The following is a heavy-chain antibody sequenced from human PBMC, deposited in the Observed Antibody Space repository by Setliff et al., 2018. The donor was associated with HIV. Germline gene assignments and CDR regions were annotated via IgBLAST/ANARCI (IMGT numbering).Heavy chain of an antibody. CDR1: GFTFGAIW. V-gene: IGHV3-74*01. Sequence: PGGSLRLSCAASGFTFGAIWMHWVRQAPGRGLIWVSRVNPGGTTTDYADSVKGRFTISRDNVKNTVYLQMNSLRAEDTAVYYCTRGTGMDAKLGDYWGQGALVTVSS. D-gene: IGHD7-27*01. CDR2: VNPGGTTT. CDR3: TRGTGMDAKLGDY. J-gene: IGHJ4*02.